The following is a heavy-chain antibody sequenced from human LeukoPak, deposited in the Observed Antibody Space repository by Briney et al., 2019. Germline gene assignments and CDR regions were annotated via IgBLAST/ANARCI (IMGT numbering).Heavy chain of an antibody. D-gene: IGHD6-13*01. V-gene: IGHV4-61*02. Sequence: SQTLSLTCTVSGGSISSGSYYWSWIRQPAGKGLEWIGRIYTSGSTNYSPSLKSRVTISVDTSKNQFSLKLSSVTAADTAVYYCARVGRQLAPFDYWGQGTLVTVSS. CDR3: ARVGRQLAPFDY. CDR1: GGSISSGSYY. CDR2: IYTSGST. J-gene: IGHJ4*02.